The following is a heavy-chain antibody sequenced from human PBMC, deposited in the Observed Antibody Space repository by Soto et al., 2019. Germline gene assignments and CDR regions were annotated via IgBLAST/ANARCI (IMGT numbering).Heavy chain of an antibody. CDR1: GFTFSSYA. J-gene: IGHJ6*02. CDR2: ISGSGGST. D-gene: IGHD3-10*01. Sequence: GGSLRLSCAASGFTFSSYAMSWVRQAPGKGLEWVSAISGSGGSTYYADSVKGRFTISRDNSKNTLYLQMNSLRAEDTAVYFCAKVRDSRVDYGMDVWGQGTTVTVSS. CDR3: AKVRDSRVDYGMDV. V-gene: IGHV3-23*01.